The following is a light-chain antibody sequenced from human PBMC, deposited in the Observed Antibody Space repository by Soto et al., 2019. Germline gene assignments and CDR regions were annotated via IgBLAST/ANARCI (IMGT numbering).Light chain of an antibody. CDR3: QQYNSYSQT. V-gene: IGKV1-5*01. CDR1: QSISSW. Sequence: DIQMTQSPSTLSASVGDRVTITCRASQSISSWLAWYQQKPGKAPKLLIYDASSLESGVPSRFSGSGSGTEITSTISSLQPDDFATYYCQQYNSYSQTFGQGTKVEIK. CDR2: DAS. J-gene: IGKJ1*01.